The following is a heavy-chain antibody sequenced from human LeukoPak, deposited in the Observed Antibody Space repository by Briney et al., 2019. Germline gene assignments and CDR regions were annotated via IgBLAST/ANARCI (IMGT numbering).Heavy chain of an antibody. V-gene: IGHV1-18*01. J-gene: IGHJ3*01. CDR2: ISAYNGDT. D-gene: IGHD3-22*01. CDR1: GYTFSSYS. CDR3: ARPLPYYYDSSGRYAFDV. Sequence: ASVKVSCKASGYTFSSYSISWMRQAPGQGLEWMGWISAYNGDTNYARKFQGRVTLTTDTSTRTAYMELSALRSDDTAVYFCARPLPYYYDSSGRYAFDVWGQGTMVTVSS.